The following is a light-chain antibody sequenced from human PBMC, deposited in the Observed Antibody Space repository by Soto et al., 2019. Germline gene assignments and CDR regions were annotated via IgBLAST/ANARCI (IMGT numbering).Light chain of an antibody. J-gene: IGLJ2*01. V-gene: IGLV3-1*01. Sequence: SYELTQPPSVSMSPGQTASITCSGDKLGDKFASWYQQKPGQSPVLVIYQDTKRPSGIPERFSGSNSGNTATLTISGTQATDEADYYCQAWDITTVIFGGGTKVTVL. CDR1: KLGDKF. CDR3: QAWDITTVI. CDR2: QDT.